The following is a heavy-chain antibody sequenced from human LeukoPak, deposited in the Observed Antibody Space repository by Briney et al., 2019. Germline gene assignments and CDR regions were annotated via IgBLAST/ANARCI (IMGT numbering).Heavy chain of an antibody. V-gene: IGHV3-30*02. CDR3: AKDRYSGSGSYYNNWFDP. D-gene: IGHD3-10*01. CDR1: GFTFSSYG. Sequence: GGSLRLSCAASGFTFSSYGMHWVRQAPGKGLEWVAFIRYDGSNKYYADSVKGRFTISRDNSKNTLYLQMNSLRAEDTAVYYCAKDRYSGSGSYYNNWFDPWGQGTLVTVSS. J-gene: IGHJ5*02. CDR2: IRYDGSNK.